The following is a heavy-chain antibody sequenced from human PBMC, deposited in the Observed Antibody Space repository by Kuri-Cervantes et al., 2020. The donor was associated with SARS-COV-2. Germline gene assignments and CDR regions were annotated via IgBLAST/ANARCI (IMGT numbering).Heavy chain of an antibody. CDR1: EFTFSSYW. V-gene: IGHV3-74*01. Sequence: GGSLRLSCVASEFTFSSYWMHWVRQAPGKGLVWVSRLTNDGSDAIFADSVKGRFTISRDNAKNMLYLYMNSLRADDTAVYYCARDSMTTRDFDYWGQGTLVTVSS. CDR3: ARDSMTTRDFDY. D-gene: IGHD4-11*01. J-gene: IGHJ4*02. CDR2: LTNDGSDA.